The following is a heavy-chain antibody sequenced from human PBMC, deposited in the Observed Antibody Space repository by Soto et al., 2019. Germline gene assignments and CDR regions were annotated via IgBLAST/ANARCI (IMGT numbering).Heavy chain of an antibody. V-gene: IGHV3-30*18. CDR1: GFTFSSYG. J-gene: IGHJ4*02. CDR3: AKDSGVYSYDSLDY. CDR2: ISYDGSNK. Sequence: QVQLVESGGGVVQPGRSLRLSCAASGFTFSSYGMHWVRQAPGKGLEWVAVISYDGSNKYYADSVKGRFTISRDNSKNTLYLQMNSLRAEDTAVYYCAKDSGVYSYDSLDYWGQGTLVTVSS. D-gene: IGHD5-18*01.